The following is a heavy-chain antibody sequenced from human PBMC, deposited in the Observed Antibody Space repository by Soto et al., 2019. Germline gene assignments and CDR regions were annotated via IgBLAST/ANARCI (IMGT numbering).Heavy chain of an antibody. J-gene: IGHJ1*01. D-gene: IGHD2-2*01. CDR3: ARRIDCSSTSCSSEYFQH. CDR2: ISAYNGNT. V-gene: IGHV1-18*01. CDR1: GYTFTSYV. Sequence: ASVKVSCKASGYTFTSYVISWVRQAPVQGLEWMGWISAYNGNTNYAQKLQGRVTMTTDTSTSTAYTELRSLRSDDTAVYYCARRIDCSSTSCSSEYFQHWGQGTLVTVSS.